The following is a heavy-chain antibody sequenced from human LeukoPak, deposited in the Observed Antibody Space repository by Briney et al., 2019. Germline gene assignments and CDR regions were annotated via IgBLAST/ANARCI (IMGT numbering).Heavy chain of an antibody. Sequence: PGGSLRLSCAASGFTFSSYGMHWVRQAPGKGLEWVAVISYDGSNKYYADSVKGRFTISRDNAKNSLYLQMNSLRAEDTAVYYCARDFFPYYYDSSGYYSPSAFNIWGQGTMVTVSS. CDR2: ISYDGSNK. V-gene: IGHV3-30*03. J-gene: IGHJ3*02. CDR3: ARDFFPYYYDSSGYYSPSAFNI. D-gene: IGHD3-22*01. CDR1: GFTFSSYG.